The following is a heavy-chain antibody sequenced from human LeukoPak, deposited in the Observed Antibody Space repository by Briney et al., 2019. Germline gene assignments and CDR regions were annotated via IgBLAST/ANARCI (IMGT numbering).Heavy chain of an antibody. V-gene: IGHV3-23*01. Sequence: GGSLRLSCAASGFTFSTYAMSWVRQTPGKGLEWVSPLSGSGGTTYYADSVKGRFTISRDNSKNTLYLQMNSLRAEDTAVYYCAKDSYYGMDVWGQGTTVTVSS. CDR2: LSGSGGTT. CDR1: GFTFSTYA. J-gene: IGHJ6*02. CDR3: AKDSYYGMDV.